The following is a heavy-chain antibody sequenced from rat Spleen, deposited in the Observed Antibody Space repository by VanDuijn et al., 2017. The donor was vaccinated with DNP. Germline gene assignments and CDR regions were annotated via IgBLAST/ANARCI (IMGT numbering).Heavy chain of an antibody. Sequence: EVQLQESGPGLVKPSQSLSLTCSVTGYSITSNYWGWIRQFPGNQMEYIGHISYSGSTNYNPSLKSRVSITRDTSQNRFFLQLTSKTPEDTATYYCARWTRYFDYWGQGVMVTVSS. J-gene: IGHJ2*01. D-gene: IGHD1-4*01. CDR1: GYSITSNY. CDR3: ARWTRYFDY. CDR2: ISYSGST. V-gene: IGHV3-1*01.